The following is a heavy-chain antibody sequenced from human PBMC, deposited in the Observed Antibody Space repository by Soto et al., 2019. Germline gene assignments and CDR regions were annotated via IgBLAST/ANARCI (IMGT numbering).Heavy chain of an antibody. CDR1: GFTFSGYW. D-gene: IGHD2-21*01. CDR2: IRYDESEQ. CDR3: GRVFRAYNFVDW. V-gene: IGHV3-7*01. Sequence: EVLLVESGGGLVQPGGSMRLSCAASGFTFSGYWMSWVRQAPGKGLEWVANIRYDESEQHYVDSVEGRFTISRDNAKNSLFLQMHSLRAEDTAVYFCGRVFRAYNFVDWWGQGTLVTVSS. J-gene: IGHJ4*02.